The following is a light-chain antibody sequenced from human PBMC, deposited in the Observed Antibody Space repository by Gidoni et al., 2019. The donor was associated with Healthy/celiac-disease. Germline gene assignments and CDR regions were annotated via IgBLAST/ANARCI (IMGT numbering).Light chain of an antibody. Sequence: DIQLTKSPSFLSASVGDRVTITCRASQGISSYLAWYQQKQGKAPKLLIYAASTLQSGVPSRFSGSGSGTDFTLTISILQPEYFATYYCQQLNSYPITFXGXTKVEIK. J-gene: IGKJ4*01. CDR1: QGISSY. CDR2: AAS. CDR3: QQLNSYPIT. V-gene: IGKV1-9*01.